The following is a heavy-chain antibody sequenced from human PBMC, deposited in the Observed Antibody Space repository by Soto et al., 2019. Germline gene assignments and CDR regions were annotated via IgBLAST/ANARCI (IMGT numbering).Heavy chain of an antibody. D-gene: IGHD3-10*01. CDR3: AKGRGGSGSLTPRVDF. CDR1: GFTFNNYA. V-gene: IGHV3-23*01. Sequence: EVQLLESGGGLVQPGGSLRLSCAASGFTFNNYAMSWVRQAPGKGLEWVSAISGCGDTTSYADSVKGRFTVSRDGSKNTLYLQMNSRRAEDTAVYYCAKGRGGSGSLTPRVDFWGQGTLVTVSS. CDR2: ISGCGDTT. J-gene: IGHJ4*02.